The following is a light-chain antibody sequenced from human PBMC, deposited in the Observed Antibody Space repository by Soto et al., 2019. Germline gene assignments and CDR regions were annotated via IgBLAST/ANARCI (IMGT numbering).Light chain of an antibody. CDR2: EVT. CDR1: SSDVGAYNY. J-gene: IGLJ3*02. CDR3: SSFASSNTGV. Sequence: QSALTQPPSASGSPGQSVTISCTGTSSDVGAYNYVSWYQQHAGKAPKLVIYEVTKRPSGVPDRFSGSKSANTASLTVSGLQAEDEADYDCSSFASSNTGVFGGGTKLTVL. V-gene: IGLV2-8*01.